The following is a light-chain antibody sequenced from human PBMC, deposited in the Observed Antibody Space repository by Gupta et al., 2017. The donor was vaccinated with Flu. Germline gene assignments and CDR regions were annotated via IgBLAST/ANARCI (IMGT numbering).Light chain of an antibody. V-gene: IGKV1-39*01. J-gene: IGKJ5*01. CDR1: QSISNY. CDR3: QQSDSYIIT. CDR2: SSS. Sequence: PSSLSAFVGDRVTITCRASQSISNYLKWYQQKPGKAPKLLIYSSSNLQSGVPSRFSGSGSGTDFTLTISRLQPEDFATYFCQQSDSYIITFGQGTQVEIK.